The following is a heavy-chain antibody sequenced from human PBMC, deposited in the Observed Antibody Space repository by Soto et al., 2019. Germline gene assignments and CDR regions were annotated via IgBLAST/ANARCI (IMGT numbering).Heavy chain of an antibody. D-gene: IGHD3-22*01. V-gene: IGHV1-69*13. CDR2: IVPIFGKP. CDR1: GGTFSRYA. CDR3: ARGVDYDSSAYYFFF. J-gene: IGHJ4*02. Sequence: GASVKVSCKASGGTFSRYALNWVRQAPGQGPEWMGGIVPIFGKPNYAQKFQGRVTITADESTSTAYLELSSLRSEDTAVYYCARGVDYDSSAYYFFFWGQGTLVTVSS.